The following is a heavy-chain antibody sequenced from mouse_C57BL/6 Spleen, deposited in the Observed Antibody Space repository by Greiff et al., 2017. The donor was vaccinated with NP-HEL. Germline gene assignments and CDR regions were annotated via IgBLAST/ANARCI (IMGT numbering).Heavy chain of an antibody. V-gene: IGHV1-52*01. J-gene: IGHJ2*01. CDR1: GYTFTSYW. CDR2: IDPSDSET. D-gene: IGHD2-3*01. Sequence: QVQLQQPGAELVRPGSSVKLSCKASGYTFTSYWMHWVKQRPIQGLEWIGNIDPSDSETHYNQKFKDKATLTVDKSSSTAYMQLSSLTSEDSAVYYCARQWLLGYYFDYWGQGTTLTVSS. CDR3: ARQWLLGYYFDY.